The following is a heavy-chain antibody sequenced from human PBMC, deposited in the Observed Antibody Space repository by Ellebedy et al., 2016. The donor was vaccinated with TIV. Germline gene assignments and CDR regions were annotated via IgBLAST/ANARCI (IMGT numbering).Heavy chain of an antibody. Sequence: MPSETLSLTCIVSGGSISSSNNYWSWIRQPPGKGLEWIGEINHSGSTNYNPSLKSRVTISVDTSNHQFSLRLSSVTAADTAVYYCARRPEGSGSWEFDYWGQGTLVTVSS. D-gene: IGHD3-10*01. CDR1: GGSISSSNNY. CDR2: INHSGST. CDR3: ARRPEGSGSWEFDY. V-gene: IGHV4-39*01. J-gene: IGHJ4*02.